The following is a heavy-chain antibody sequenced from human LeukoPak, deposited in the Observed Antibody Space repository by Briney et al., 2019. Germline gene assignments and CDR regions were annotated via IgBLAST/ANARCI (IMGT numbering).Heavy chain of an antibody. Sequence: SQTLSLTCTVSGGSVSATNHYWSWPRQHPGKGPEWIAYIYYDAGAYYNPSLESRVTISLDSSANQFSLRLSSVTAADTAVYYCARGRRVFWFGEYRSFYFDYWGQGTLVTVSS. J-gene: IGHJ4*02. CDR3: ARGRRVFWFGEYRSFYFDY. D-gene: IGHD3-10*01. CDR1: GGSVSATNHY. V-gene: IGHV4-31*03. CDR2: IYYDAGA.